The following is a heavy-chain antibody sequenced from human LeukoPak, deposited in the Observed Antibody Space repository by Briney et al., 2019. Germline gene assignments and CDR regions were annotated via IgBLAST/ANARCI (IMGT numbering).Heavy chain of an antibody. CDR3: ARAKTGY. D-gene: IGHD1-14*01. CDR1: GFTFSKYW. CDR2: INTDGTVT. J-gene: IGHJ4*02. Sequence: GGSLRLSCAASGFTFSKYWMLWVRQAPGKGLESVSRINTDGTVTTYADSVKGRFTVSRDNAKNSLYLQMNSLRAEDTAVYYCARAKTGYWGQGTLVTVSS. V-gene: IGHV3-74*01.